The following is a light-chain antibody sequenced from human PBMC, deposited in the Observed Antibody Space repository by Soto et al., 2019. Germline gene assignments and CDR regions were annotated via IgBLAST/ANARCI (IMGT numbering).Light chain of an antibody. CDR2: EVS. CDR3: ISYAGSNNVV. J-gene: IGLJ2*01. CDR1: SSDVGGYNY. V-gene: IGLV2-8*01. Sequence: QSALTQPPSASGSPGQSVTISCSGTSSDVGGYNYVSWYQQHPGKAPKLMIYEVSKRPSGVPDRFSGSKSGNTASLTVSGLQVEDEADYYCISYAGSNNVVFGGGTKVTVL.